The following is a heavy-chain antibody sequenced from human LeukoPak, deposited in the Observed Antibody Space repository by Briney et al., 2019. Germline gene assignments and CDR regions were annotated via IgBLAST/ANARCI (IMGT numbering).Heavy chain of an antibody. CDR2: IYPGDSET. CDR3: ARHSYATDY. J-gene: IGHJ4*02. CDR1: GYSFTNYW. V-gene: IGHV5-51*01. Sequence: GESLKISCKASGYSFTNYWIGWVRQMPGKGLEWMGIIYPGDSETRYSPSFQGQVTISADKSISTAYLQWSSLRASDTAMYYCARHSYATDYWGQGTLVTVSS. D-gene: IGHD3-16*01.